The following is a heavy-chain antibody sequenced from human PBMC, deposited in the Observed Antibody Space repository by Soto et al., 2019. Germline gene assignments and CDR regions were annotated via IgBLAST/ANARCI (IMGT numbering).Heavy chain of an antibody. V-gene: IGHV3-21*01. CDR3: ARDRGGSYDY. J-gene: IGHJ4*02. CDR2: ISSSSSYI. Sequence: EVQLVESGGGLVKPGGSLRLSCAASGFTFSSYSMNWVRQAPGKGLEWVSSISSSSSYIYYADSVKGRFTISRDNAKNSLYLHMNRLRAEDTAVYYCARDRGGSYDYWGQGTLVTVSS. D-gene: IGHD1-26*01. CDR1: GFTFSSYS.